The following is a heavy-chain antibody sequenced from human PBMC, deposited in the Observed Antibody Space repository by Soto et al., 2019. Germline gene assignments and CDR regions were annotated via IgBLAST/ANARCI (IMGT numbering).Heavy chain of an antibody. Sequence: GGSLRLSCAASGFTFSSYSMNWVRQAPGKGLEWVSSISSSSSYIYYADSVKGRFTISRDNAKNSLYLQMNSLRAEDTAVYYCAREDCTNGVCALHIDYWGQGTLVTVSS. CDR2: ISSSSSYI. V-gene: IGHV3-21*01. D-gene: IGHD2-8*01. J-gene: IGHJ4*02. CDR1: GFTFSSYS. CDR3: AREDCTNGVCALHIDY.